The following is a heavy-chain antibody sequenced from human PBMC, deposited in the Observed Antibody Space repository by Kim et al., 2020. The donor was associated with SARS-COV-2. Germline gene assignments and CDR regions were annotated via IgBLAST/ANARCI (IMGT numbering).Heavy chain of an antibody. Sequence: NKYYADAVKGRFTISRDNSKNTLYLQMNSLRAEDTAVYYCARSVAATFDYWGQGTLVTVSS. J-gene: IGHJ4*02. CDR3: ARSVAATFDY. V-gene: IGHV3-33*01. CDR2: NK. D-gene: IGHD2-15*01.